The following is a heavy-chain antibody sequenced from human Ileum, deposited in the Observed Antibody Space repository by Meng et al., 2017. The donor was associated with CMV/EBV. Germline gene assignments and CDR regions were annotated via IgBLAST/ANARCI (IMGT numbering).Heavy chain of an antibody. CDR3: ASGKSNLEY. D-gene: IGHD4-11*01. V-gene: IGHV4-34*01. J-gene: IGHJ4*02. Sequence: QVLLQEWGAGLLKPSDALSLTCAVYGGSFSGYYWSWIRQVPGKVLEWIGEFNHYGSTNYNPSLKSRVTISVDTSKNQFSLNLSSVTAADTAVYYCASGKSNLEYWGQGTLVTVSS. CDR1: GGSFSGYY. CDR2: FNHYGST.